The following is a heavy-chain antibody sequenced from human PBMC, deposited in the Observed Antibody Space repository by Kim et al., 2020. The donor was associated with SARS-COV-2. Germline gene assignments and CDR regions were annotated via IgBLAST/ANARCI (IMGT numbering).Heavy chain of an antibody. D-gene: IGHD2-2*02. Sequence: GGSLRLSCATSGFTFSSYWMSWVRQAPGKGLEWVANIGQDGSEKYYVDSVNGRFTISRDNAKGSLYLQMNSLRAEDAAVYYCARDMVPASIQDWFDPWGQGTLVTVSS. CDR3: ARDMVPASIQDWFDP. J-gene: IGHJ5*02. V-gene: IGHV3-7*01. CDR1: GFTFSSYW. CDR2: IGQDGSEK.